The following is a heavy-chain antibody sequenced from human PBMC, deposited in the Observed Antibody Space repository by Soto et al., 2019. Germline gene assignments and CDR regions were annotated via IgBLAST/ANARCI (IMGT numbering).Heavy chain of an antibody. CDR3: ARVGGVAGYDAFDI. J-gene: IGHJ3*02. CDR1: GYTLTSYA. V-gene: IGHV1-3*01. Sequence: ASVKVSCKASGYTLTSYAMHWVRQAPGQRLEWMGWINAGNGNTKYSQKFQGRVTITRDTSASTAYMELSSLRSEDTAVYYCARVGGVAGYDAFDIWGQGTMVTVSS. D-gene: IGHD6-19*01. CDR2: INAGNGNT.